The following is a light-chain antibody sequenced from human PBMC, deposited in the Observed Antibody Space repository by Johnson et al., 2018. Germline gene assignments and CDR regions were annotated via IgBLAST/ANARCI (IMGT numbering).Light chain of an antibody. Sequence: QSVLTQPPSVSAAPGQKVTISCSGSSSNIGNNYVSWYKQLPGTAPKLLIYENNKRPSGIPDRFSGSKSGTSATLGINGLQTGDEADYYCGTWDSRLSAGNVFGTGTKVTVL. CDR2: ENN. J-gene: IGLJ1*01. CDR3: GTWDSRLSAGNV. V-gene: IGLV1-51*02. CDR1: SSNIGNNY.